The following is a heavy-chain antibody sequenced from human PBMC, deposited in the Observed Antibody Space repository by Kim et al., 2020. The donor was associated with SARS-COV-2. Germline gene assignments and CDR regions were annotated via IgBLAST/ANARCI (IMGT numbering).Heavy chain of an antibody. J-gene: IGHJ5*02. CDR2: IYYSGST. D-gene: IGHD6-6*01. V-gene: IGHV4-59*13. CDR3: ARSEYSSRFRWFDP. Sequence: SETLSLTCTVSGGSIINYYWSWIRQSPGKGLEWIGYIYYSGSTNYNPSLKSRVTISVDTSKNQFSLKLYSVTAADTAVYYCARSEYSSRFRWFDPWGQGTLVTVSS. CDR1: GGSIINYY.